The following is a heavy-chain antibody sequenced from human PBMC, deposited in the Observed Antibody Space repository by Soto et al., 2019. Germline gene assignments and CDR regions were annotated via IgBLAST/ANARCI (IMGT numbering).Heavy chain of an antibody. J-gene: IGHJ4*02. V-gene: IGHV3-74*01. CDR1: GFTFSSYW. D-gene: IGHD6-19*01. CDR3: ARDAYISGYYQFDY. Sequence: EVQLVESGGGLVQPGGSLRLSCAASGFTFSSYWMHWVRQVPGKGLVWVSRIHFDGSTTHYADSVKGRFTISRDNAKNTLSLQMNSLRAEDTAVYYCARDAYISGYYQFDYLGQGTLVTVSS. CDR2: IHFDGSTT.